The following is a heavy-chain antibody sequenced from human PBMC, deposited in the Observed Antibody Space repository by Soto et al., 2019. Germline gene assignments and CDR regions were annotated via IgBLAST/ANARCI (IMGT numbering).Heavy chain of an antibody. V-gene: IGHV3-15*01. J-gene: IGHJ6*03. Sequence: EVQLVESGGGLVKPGGSLRLSCAASGFTFSNAWMSWVRQAPGKGLEWVGRIKSKTDGGTTDYAAPVKGRFTISRDDSKNTLYLQMNSLKTEDTAVYYCTTDLARYYDYYMDVWGKGTTVTVSS. CDR3: TTDLARYYDYYMDV. CDR1: GFTFSNAW. CDR2: IKSKTDGGTT.